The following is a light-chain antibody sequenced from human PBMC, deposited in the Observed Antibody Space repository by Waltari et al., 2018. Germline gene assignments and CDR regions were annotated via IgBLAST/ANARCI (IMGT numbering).Light chain of an antibody. Sequence: QSVLTQPPSVSGAPGQGVAISCSGSSSNIGGNYVNWFQQLPGTAPKLLIHSDDQRPSGVPDRLSGSKSGTSASLAISGLQSEDEADYYCATWDDNLSGSWVFGGGTKLTVL. CDR3: ATWDDNLSGSWV. V-gene: IGLV1-44*01. J-gene: IGLJ3*02. CDR1: SSNIGGNY. CDR2: SDD.